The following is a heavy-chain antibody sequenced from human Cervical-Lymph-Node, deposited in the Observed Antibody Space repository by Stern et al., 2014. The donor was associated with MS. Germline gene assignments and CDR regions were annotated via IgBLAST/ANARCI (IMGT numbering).Heavy chain of an antibody. D-gene: IGHD1-1*01. CDR3: ARDEIGQTTTHYYYYGMDV. J-gene: IGHJ6*02. CDR2: SIPLFGAA. V-gene: IGHV1-69*01. Sequence: QVQLVQSGAEVKKPGSSVKVSCKSSGGTFSSQAISWVRQAPGQGLEWLGGSIPLFGAAHYAQKLQGRLTITADESTSTAYMELRSLRSEDTAVYYCARDEIGQTTTHYYYYGMDVWGQGTTVTVSS. CDR1: GGTFSSQA.